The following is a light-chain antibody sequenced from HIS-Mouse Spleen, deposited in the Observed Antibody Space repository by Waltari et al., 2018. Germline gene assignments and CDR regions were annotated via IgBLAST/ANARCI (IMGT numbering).Light chain of an antibody. CDR3: SSYTSIHVV. Sequence: QSALTQPASVSGSPGQSITTSCTGTRSDVGGYNYVSWYQKPPGTAPKLMSYDVSNRASWVSKRFSGYKAGNTASLTISGLQAEDEADYYCSSYTSIHVVFGGGTKLTVL. J-gene: IGLJ2*01. V-gene: IGLV2-14*03. CDR1: RSDVGGYNY. CDR2: DVS.